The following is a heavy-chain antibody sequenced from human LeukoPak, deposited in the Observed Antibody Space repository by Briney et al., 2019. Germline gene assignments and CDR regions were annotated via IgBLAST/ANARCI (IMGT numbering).Heavy chain of an antibody. D-gene: IGHD2-2*02. CDR2: INHSGST. Sequence: SETLSLTCAVYGGSFSGYYWSWIRQPPGKGLEWIGEINHSGSTNYNPSLKSRVTISVDTSKNQFSLKLSSVTAADTAVYYCARHIVVVPAAIVSPYYYYGMDVWGQGTTVTVSS. J-gene: IGHJ6*02. CDR3: ARHIVVVPAAIVSPYYYYGMDV. CDR1: GGSFSGYY. V-gene: IGHV4-34*01.